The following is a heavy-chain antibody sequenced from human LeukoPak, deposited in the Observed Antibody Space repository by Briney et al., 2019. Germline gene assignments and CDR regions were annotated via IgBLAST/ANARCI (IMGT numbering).Heavy chain of an antibody. Sequence: ASVRVSCKASGYTFTSYYMHWVRQAPGQGLEWMGIINPSGGSTSYAQKFQGRVTMTRDTSTSTVYMELSSLRSGDTAVYYCARAGRERWLQFFLDDYWGQGTLVTVSS. D-gene: IGHD5-24*01. CDR1: GYTFTSYY. CDR3: ARAGRERWLQFFLDDY. CDR2: INPSGGST. J-gene: IGHJ4*02. V-gene: IGHV1-46*01.